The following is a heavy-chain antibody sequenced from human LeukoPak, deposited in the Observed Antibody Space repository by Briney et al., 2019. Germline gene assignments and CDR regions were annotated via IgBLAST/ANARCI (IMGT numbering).Heavy chain of an antibody. J-gene: IGHJ4*02. V-gene: IGHV3-64*01. CDR3: ARSTGSYTFDY. CDR2: ISGSGGTT. CDR1: GFTFSNYA. Sequence: GGSLRLSCAASGFTFSNYAMHWVRQPPGKGLEYVSSISGSGGTTYYAHSVKGRSTISRDNSKNTLYLQMGSLRTEDMAVYYCARSTGSYTFDYWGQGTLVTVSS. D-gene: IGHD1-26*01.